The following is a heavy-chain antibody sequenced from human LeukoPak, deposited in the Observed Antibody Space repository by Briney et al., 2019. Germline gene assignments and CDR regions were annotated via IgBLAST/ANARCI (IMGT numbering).Heavy chain of an antibody. CDR2: IKQDGSGE. CDR3: ARGVYSSGWYPDYFNY. J-gene: IGHJ4*02. D-gene: IGHD6-19*01. V-gene: IGHV3-7*01. Sequence: GGSLRLSCAASGFTFSTYWMTWVRQAPGKGLEWVANIKQDGSGEYYVDSVKGRFTISRDNAENSLYLQMNSLRDEDTALYYCARGVYSSGWYPDYFNYWGQGTLVTVSS. CDR1: GFTFSTYW.